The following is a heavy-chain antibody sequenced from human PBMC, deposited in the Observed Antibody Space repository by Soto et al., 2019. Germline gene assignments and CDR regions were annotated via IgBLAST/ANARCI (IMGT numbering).Heavy chain of an antibody. CDR1: GYSFAGYW. CDR2: IDPSDSQT. J-gene: IGHJ4*02. Sequence: GESLKMSCKGSGYSFAGYWITWVRQKPGKGLEWMGRIDPSDSQTYYSPSFRGHVTISVTKSITTVFLQWSSLRASDTAMYYCARQIYDSDTGPNFQYYFDSWGQGTPVTVSS. CDR3: ARQIYDSDTGPNFQYYFDS. V-gene: IGHV5-10-1*01. D-gene: IGHD3-22*01.